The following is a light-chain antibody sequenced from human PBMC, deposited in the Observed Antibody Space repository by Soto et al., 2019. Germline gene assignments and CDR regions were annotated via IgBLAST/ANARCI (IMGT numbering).Light chain of an antibody. CDR3: QQYNNWPLT. J-gene: IGKJ5*01. V-gene: IGKV3-15*01. CDR1: QSVSSN. Sequence: EIVMTQSPAPLSVSPVERATLSCRASQSVSSNLAWYQQKPGQAPRLLIYGASTRATGIPARFSGSGSGTEFTLTISSLQSEDFAVYYCQQYNNWPLTFGQGTRLEIK. CDR2: GAS.